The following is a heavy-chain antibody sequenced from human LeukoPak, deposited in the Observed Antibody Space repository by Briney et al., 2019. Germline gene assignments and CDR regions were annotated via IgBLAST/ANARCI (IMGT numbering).Heavy chain of an antibody. CDR3: AAGNYYDSSGYYPYPFDI. D-gene: IGHD3-22*01. V-gene: IGHV1-58*01. J-gene: IGHJ3*02. Sequence: GASVKVSCKASGFIFSRSAVQWVRQARGQRLAWIGWIVVGSGNTNYAQKLQERVTMTRDMSTGTAYMELSSLRSEDTAVYYCAAGNYYDSSGYYPYPFDIWGQGTMVTVSS. CDR1: GFIFSRSA. CDR2: IVVGSGNT.